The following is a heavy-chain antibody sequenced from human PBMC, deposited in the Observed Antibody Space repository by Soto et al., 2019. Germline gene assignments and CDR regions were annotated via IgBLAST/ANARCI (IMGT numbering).Heavy chain of an antibody. J-gene: IGHJ6*02. D-gene: IGHD6-6*01. CDR2: ISSSSSYT. CDR3: SRDLVGQLVPGYYGMDV. Sequence: GGSLRLSCAASGFTFSDYYMSWIRQAPGKGLEWVSYISSSSSYTNYADSVKGRFTISRDNAKTSLYLQMNSLRAEDTAVYYCSRDLVGQLVPGYYGMDVWGQGTTVTVSS. V-gene: IGHV3-11*06. CDR1: GFTFSDYY.